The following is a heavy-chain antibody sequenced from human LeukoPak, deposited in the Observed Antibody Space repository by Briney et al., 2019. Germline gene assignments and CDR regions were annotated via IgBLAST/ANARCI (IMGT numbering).Heavy chain of an antibody. Sequence: ASVKVSCKASGYTFTSYGIIWVRQAPGQGLEWMGWISAYNGNTNYAQKLQGRVTMTTDTSTSTAYMELRSLRSDDTAVYYCARDSTMIVVVSNFDYWGQGTLVTVSS. J-gene: IGHJ4*02. CDR3: ARDSTMIVVVSNFDY. CDR1: GYTFTSYG. V-gene: IGHV1-18*01. CDR2: ISAYNGNT. D-gene: IGHD3-22*01.